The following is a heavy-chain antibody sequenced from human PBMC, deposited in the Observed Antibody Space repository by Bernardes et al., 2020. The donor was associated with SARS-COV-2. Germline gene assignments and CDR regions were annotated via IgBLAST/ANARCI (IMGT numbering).Heavy chain of an antibody. CDR3: ARDWVSHWFDP. CDR2: IWFDGSNR. CDR1: GFTFSTYG. V-gene: IGHV3-33*01. D-gene: IGHD6-13*01. J-gene: IGHJ5*02. Sequence: GGSLRLFCAASGFTFSTYGMHWVRQAPGKGLEWVAIIWFDGSNRYYADSVKGRFTISRDNSNNTLYLQMNSLRPEDTAVYYCARDWVSHWFDPWGQGTLVTVSS.